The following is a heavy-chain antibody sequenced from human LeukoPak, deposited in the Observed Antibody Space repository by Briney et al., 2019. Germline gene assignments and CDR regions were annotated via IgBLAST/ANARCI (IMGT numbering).Heavy chain of an antibody. Sequence: ASVKVSCKASGGTFSSYAISWVRQAPGQGLEWMGGLIPIFGTANYAQKFQGRVTITADESTSTAYMELSSLRSEDTAVYYCARANYYYYYGMDVWGQGTTVTVSS. V-gene: IGHV1-69*13. CDR2: LIPIFGTA. CDR1: GGTFSSYA. J-gene: IGHJ6*02. CDR3: ARANYYYYYGMDV.